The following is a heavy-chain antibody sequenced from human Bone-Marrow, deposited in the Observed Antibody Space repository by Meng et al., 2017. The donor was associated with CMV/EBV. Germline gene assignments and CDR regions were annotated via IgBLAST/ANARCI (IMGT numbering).Heavy chain of an antibody. CDR3: ARDRQLLLYGVYYGMDV. J-gene: IGHJ6*02. V-gene: IGHV3-11*04. CDR1: GFIISDYY. D-gene: IGHD2-2*02. Sequence: GESLKISCAASGFIISDYYTSWIRQAPGKGLEWLSYITSSGTTIFYADSVKGRFTISRDNSKNTLYLQMNSLRAEDTAVYYCARDRQLLLYGVYYGMDVWGQGTTVTVSS. CDR2: ITSSGTTI.